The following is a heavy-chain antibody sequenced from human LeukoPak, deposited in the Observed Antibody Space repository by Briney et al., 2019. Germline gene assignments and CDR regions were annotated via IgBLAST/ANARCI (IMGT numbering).Heavy chain of an antibody. Sequence: SETLSLTCTVSGGSISSSSYYWGWIRQPPGKGLEWVGSIYYTGSTYQNPSLKSRVTVSLDMSKNQFSLELSSVTAADTAVYHCARSWGYDFWSGNLLDYWGQGILVTVSS. CDR1: GGSISSSSYY. CDR2: IYYTGST. D-gene: IGHD3-3*01. CDR3: ARSWGYDFWSGNLLDY. V-gene: IGHV4-39*07. J-gene: IGHJ4*02.